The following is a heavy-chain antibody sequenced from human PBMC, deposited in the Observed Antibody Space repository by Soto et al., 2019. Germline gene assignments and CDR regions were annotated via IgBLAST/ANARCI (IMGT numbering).Heavy chain of an antibody. CDR3: AKGPHTNVGWPYYFDS. Sequence: DVQLVEFGGGFIQPGGSLRLSCAPSGFSLANYPMNWVRQIPGKGLEWVSYISPRGETIYYTESVQGRFTISRDNARNSMSLQMNSLRDEDTALYYCAKGPHTNVGWPYYFDSWGQGVPVTVSS. CDR2: ISPRGETI. CDR1: GFSLANYP. V-gene: IGHV3-48*02. D-gene: IGHD6-19*01. J-gene: IGHJ4*02.